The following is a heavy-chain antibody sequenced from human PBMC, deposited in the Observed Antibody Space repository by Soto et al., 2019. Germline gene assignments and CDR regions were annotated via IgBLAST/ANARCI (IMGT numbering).Heavy chain of an antibody. CDR2: IYYSGST. V-gene: IGHV4-59*08. Sequence: SETLSLTCTVSGGSISSYYWSWIRQPPGKGLEWIGYIYYSGSTNYNPSLKSRVTISVDTSKNQFSLKLSSVTAADTAVYYCARRVITMVRGVISDRFDPWGQGTLVTVS. CDR1: GGSISSYY. CDR3: ARRVITMVRGVISDRFDP. D-gene: IGHD3-10*01. J-gene: IGHJ5*02.